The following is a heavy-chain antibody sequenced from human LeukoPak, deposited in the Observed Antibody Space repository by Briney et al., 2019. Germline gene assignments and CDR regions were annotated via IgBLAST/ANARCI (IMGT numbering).Heavy chain of an antibody. CDR2: INSDGSST. D-gene: IGHD2-8*01. J-gene: IGHJ1*01. V-gene: IGHV3-74*01. CDR1: GFTFSSYW. Sequence: GGSLRLSCAASGFTFSSYWMHWVRQAPGKGLVWVSRINSDGSSTSYADSVKGRFTISRDNAKNTLYLQMNSLRAEDTAVYYCAQMVYASKYFQHWGQGTLVTVS. CDR3: AQMVYASKYFQH.